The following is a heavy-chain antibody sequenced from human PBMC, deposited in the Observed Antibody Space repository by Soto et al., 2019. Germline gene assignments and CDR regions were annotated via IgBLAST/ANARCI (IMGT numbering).Heavy chain of an antibody. CDR2: ISAKKGHT. Sequence: QGQLVQSGAEVKKPGASVTVSCRAAGYPFPSYGLRWVRQPPGPGLAWMGWISAKKGHTQYAQKFQGRVTMTTDTSTSTAYMELRSLRSDDTAVYYCAREILSPDFYFHGMDVWGQGTTVTVSS. V-gene: IGHV1-18*04. J-gene: IGHJ6*02. CDR3: AREILSPDFYFHGMDV. CDR1: GYPFPSYG. D-gene: IGHD2-15*01.